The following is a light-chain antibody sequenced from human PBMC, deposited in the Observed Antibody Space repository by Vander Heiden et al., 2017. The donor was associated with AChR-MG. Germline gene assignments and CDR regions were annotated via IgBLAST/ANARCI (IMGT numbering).Light chain of an antibody. CDR3: QQYDGYSRT. CDR2: QAS. CDR1: QTIGDW. Sequence: DIQMTQSPSTLSASVGDRVTITCRASQTIGDWLTWYQQKPGKVPKLLIFQASTLEGGVPSRFSGSGSGTEFTLTINSLQPDDFATYYCQQYDGYSRTFGQGTKLEI. J-gene: IGKJ2*02. V-gene: IGKV1-5*03.